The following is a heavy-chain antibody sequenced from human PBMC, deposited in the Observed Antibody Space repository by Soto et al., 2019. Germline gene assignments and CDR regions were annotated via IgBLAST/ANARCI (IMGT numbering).Heavy chain of an antibody. J-gene: IGHJ4*02. CDR3: ATSGDF. D-gene: IGHD3-10*01. Sequence: QVQLVESGGGGVQPGRSLRLSCAASGFTFSRYGMHWVRQAPGKGLEWVAVISYDGSNKYYADSVKGRFTIYRDNSKNTLYLQRNSMRAEDTAVYYCATSGDFLVQGTLVTVSS. V-gene: IGHV3-30*03. CDR2: ISYDGSNK. CDR1: GFTFSRYG.